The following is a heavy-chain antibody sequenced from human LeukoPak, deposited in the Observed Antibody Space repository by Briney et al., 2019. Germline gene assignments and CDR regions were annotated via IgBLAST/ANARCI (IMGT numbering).Heavy chain of an antibody. V-gene: IGHV3-23*01. CDR3: AKGIVPAPNGAFEI. CDR1: GFTFSYYA. D-gene: IGHD2-2*01. CDR2: ISDGGSNT. Sequence: GGSLRLSCAASGFTFSYYAMSWVRQAPGKGLEWVSAISDGGSNTYYADSVKGRFTISRDNSKSTLYLQMNSLRAEDTAVYYCAKGIVPAPNGAFEIWGQGTMVTVSS. J-gene: IGHJ3*02.